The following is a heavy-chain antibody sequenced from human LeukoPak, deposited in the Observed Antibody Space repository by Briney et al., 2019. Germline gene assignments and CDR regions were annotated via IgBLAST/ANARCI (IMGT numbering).Heavy chain of an antibody. Sequence: ASVNVSYKASGYTFTIYGITGVRQAPGQGGEGMGWISAYKGNTNYTQKLQGRVTITTDTATSTVYMEQRSMRCGDTAIYYCARMHSGIYWFDPWGQGTLVTVSS. CDR2: ISAYKGNT. V-gene: IGHV1-18*01. J-gene: IGHJ5*02. CDR3: ARMHSGIYWFDP. CDR1: GYTFTIYG. D-gene: IGHD1-26*01.